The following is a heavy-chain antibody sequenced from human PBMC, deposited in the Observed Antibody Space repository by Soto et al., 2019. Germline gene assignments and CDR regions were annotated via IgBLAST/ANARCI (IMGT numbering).Heavy chain of an antibody. Sequence: EVQLVESGGGLVQPGGSLRLSCAASGFTVSSNYMSWVRQAPGKGLEWVSVIYSGGSTYYADSVKGRFTISRDNSKNTRYLQMNSLRAEDTAVYYCARNSAAGTYFVYWGQGTLVTVSS. D-gene: IGHD6-13*01. V-gene: IGHV3-66*01. J-gene: IGHJ4*02. CDR2: IYSGGST. CDR3: ARNSAAGTYFVY. CDR1: GFTVSSNY.